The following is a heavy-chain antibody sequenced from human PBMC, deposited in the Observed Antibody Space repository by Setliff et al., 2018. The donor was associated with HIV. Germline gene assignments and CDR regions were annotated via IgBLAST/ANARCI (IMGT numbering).Heavy chain of an antibody. Sequence: SETLSLTCSVSGGSITGYYWSWIRQPAGKDMEWIGRSGDTINNPYLESRVTISVDTSRNQFSLRLSSVTAADTAVYYCARIDPGKFWSLDCWGRGTLVTVSS. CDR2: SGDT. CDR3: ARIDPGKFWSLDC. J-gene: IGHJ4*02. V-gene: IGHV4-4*07. CDR1: GGSITGYY. D-gene: IGHD1-1*01.